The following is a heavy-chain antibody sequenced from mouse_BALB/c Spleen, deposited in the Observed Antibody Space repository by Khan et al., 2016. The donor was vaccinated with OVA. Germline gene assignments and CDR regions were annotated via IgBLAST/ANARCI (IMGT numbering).Heavy chain of an antibody. Sequence: EGQRQEEGPGLVKPSQSLSLTCTVTGYSITSGYGWNWIRQFPGNKLEWMGYISYSGSTNYNPSLKSRISITRDTSKNQFFLQLNSVTTEDTATYYCARTARIKYWGQGTTLTVSS. CDR3: ARTARIKY. V-gene: IGHV3-2*02. D-gene: IGHD1-2*01. CDR1: GYSITSGYG. J-gene: IGHJ2*01. CDR2: ISYSGST.